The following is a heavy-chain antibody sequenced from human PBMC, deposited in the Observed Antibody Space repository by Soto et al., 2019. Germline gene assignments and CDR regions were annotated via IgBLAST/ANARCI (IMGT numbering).Heavy chain of an antibody. CDR3: AKGGQLLVEGGGY. Sequence: EVQLVESGGGLVQPGRSLRLSCAASGFTFDDYAMHWVRQAPGKGLEWVSGIRWNSGSIGYADSVKGRFTISRDNAKKSLYLQMNSLRAEETALYYCAKGGQLLVEGGGYWGQGTLVTVSS. J-gene: IGHJ4*02. CDR1: GFTFDDYA. V-gene: IGHV3-9*01. CDR2: IRWNSGSI. D-gene: IGHD2-2*01.